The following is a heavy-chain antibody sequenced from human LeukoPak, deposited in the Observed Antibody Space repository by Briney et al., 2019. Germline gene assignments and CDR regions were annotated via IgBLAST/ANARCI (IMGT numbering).Heavy chain of an antibody. J-gene: IGHJ6*02. CDR2: INHSGST. V-gene: IGHV4-34*01. Sequence: SETLSLTCAVYGGSFSGYYWRWIRQPPGKGLEWIGEINHSGSTNYNPSLKSRVTISVDTSKNQFSLKLSSVTAADTAVYYCARSYYGSGSYYTRRPYYYGMDVWGQGTTVTVSS. CDR1: GGSFSGYY. CDR3: ARSYYGSGSYYTRRPYYYGMDV. D-gene: IGHD3-10*01.